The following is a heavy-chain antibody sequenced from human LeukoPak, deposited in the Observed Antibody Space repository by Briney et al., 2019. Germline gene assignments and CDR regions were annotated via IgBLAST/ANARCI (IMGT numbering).Heavy chain of an antibody. CDR2: IYYSGST. J-gene: IGHJ4*01. D-gene: IGHD3-10*01. V-gene: IGHV4-59*01. Sequence: SETLSLTCTVSGGSISGYYWSWIRQPPGKGLEWIGYIYYSGSTNYNPSLTSQVTISLDTSKNQFSLKLSAVTAADTAVHYCARVLTYGSRTYYFDYWSQGTLVTVSS. CDR3: ARVLTYGSRTYYFDY. CDR1: GGSISGYY.